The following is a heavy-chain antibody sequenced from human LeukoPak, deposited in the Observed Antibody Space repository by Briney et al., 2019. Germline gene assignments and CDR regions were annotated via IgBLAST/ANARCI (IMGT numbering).Heavy chain of an antibody. Sequence: PGRSLRLSCAASGFTFSGYGMHWVRQAPGKGLEWVAFIRYDGSNKYYADSVKGRFTISRDNSKNTLYLQMNSLRAEDTAVYYCANGIYYYMDVWGKGTTVTVSS. V-gene: IGHV3-30*02. D-gene: IGHD1-14*01. J-gene: IGHJ6*03. CDR2: IRYDGSNK. CDR1: GFTFSGYG. CDR3: ANGIYYYMDV.